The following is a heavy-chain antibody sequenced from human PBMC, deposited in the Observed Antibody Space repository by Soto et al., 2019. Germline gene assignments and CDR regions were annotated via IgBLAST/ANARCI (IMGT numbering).Heavy chain of an antibody. CDR2: INHSGST. CDR1: GGSFSGYY. CDR3: ARANVLRYFDWLPTSPYYYYGMDV. D-gene: IGHD3-9*01. Sequence: SETLSLTCAVYGGSFSGYYWSWIRQPPGKGLEWIGEINHSGSTNYNPSLKSRVTISVDTSKNQFSLKLSSVTAADTAVYYCARANVLRYFDWLPTSPYYYYGMDVWGQGTTVTVSS. V-gene: IGHV4-34*01. J-gene: IGHJ6*02.